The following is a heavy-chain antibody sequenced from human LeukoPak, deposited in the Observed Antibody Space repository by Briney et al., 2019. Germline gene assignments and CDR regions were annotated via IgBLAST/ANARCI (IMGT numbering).Heavy chain of an antibody. D-gene: IGHD2-21*02. Sequence: GGSLRLSCAASGFTVSSNYMSWVRQAPGKGLEWVSVIYSGGSTYYADSVKGRFTISRDNSKNTLYLQMNSLRAEDTAVYYCARDRLVTAIRYYYYGMDVWGQGTTVNVSS. CDR3: ARDRLVTAIRYYYYGMDV. CDR2: IYSGGST. J-gene: IGHJ6*02. V-gene: IGHV3-66*02. CDR1: GFTVSSNY.